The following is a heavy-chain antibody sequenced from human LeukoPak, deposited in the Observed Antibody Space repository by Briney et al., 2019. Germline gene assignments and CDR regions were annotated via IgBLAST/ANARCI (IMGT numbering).Heavy chain of an antibody. CDR1: GFTFSSYA. CDR2: ISGSGGST. V-gene: IGHV3-23*01. CDR3: AKSRHKRTYSYDSSGYAFSDY. Sequence: GGSLRLSCAASGFTFSSYAMSWVRQAPGKGLEWVSAISGSGGSTYYADSVKGRFTISRDNSKNTLYLQMNSLRAEDTAVYYCAKSRHKRTYSYDSSGYAFSDYWGQGTLVTVSS. D-gene: IGHD3-22*01. J-gene: IGHJ4*02.